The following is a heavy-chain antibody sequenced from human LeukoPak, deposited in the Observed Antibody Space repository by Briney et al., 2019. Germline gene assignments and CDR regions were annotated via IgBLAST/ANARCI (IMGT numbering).Heavy chain of an antibody. V-gene: IGHV4-34*01. CDR2: INHSGST. Sequence: SETLSLTCTVYGGSFSGYYWSWIRQPPGKGLEWIGEINHSGSTNYNPSLKSRVTISVDTSKNQFSLKLSSVTAADTAVYYCARRSYYYGSGSPFPYWGQGTLVTVSS. CDR3: ARRSYYYGSGSPFPY. CDR1: GGSFSGYY. D-gene: IGHD3-10*01. J-gene: IGHJ4*02.